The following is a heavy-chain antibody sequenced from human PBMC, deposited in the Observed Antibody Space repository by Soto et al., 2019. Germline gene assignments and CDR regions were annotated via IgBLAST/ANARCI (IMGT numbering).Heavy chain of an antibody. J-gene: IGHJ4*02. Sequence: QAHLVDSGGGVVQPGRSLRLSCAASGFTFTSYGMHWVRQAPGTRLGWVAVISYDGGLQHYADSVKGRFTISRDNSKNMALLQMNSLRAVETAVYYCVSDRGCGHASVPYSWGQGSLVSVS. CDR3: VSDRGCGHASVPYS. CDR2: ISYDGGLQ. CDR1: GFTFTSYG. V-gene: IGHV3-30*03. D-gene: IGHD3-10*01.